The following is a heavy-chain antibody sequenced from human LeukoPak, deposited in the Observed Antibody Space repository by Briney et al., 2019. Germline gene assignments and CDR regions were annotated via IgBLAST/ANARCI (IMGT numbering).Heavy chain of an antibody. CDR3: VFDSSGYPYFDY. D-gene: IGHD3-22*01. J-gene: IGHJ4*02. V-gene: IGHV1-69*05. Sequence: SVKVSCKASGGTFSSYAISWVRQAPGQGLEWMGRIIPIFGTANYAQKFQGRVTITTDESKSTAYMELSSLRSKDTAVYYCVFDSSGYPYFDYWGQGTLVTVSS. CDR1: GGTFSSYA. CDR2: IIPIFGTA.